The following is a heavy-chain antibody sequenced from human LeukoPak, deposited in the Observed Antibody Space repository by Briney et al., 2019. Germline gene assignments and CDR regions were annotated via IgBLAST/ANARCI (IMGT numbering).Heavy chain of an antibody. CDR2: MYQSGSS. Sequence: SETLSLTCTVSGGSISSGGHYWSWIRQPPGKGLEWIGYMYQSGSSYYNPSLRGRVTISGDKSNNQFSLKLSSVTAADTAVYYCARDPTVVAGVWGQGTLVTVSS. D-gene: IGHD6-19*01. V-gene: IGHV4-30-2*01. CDR1: GGSISSGGHY. CDR3: ARDPTVVAGV. J-gene: IGHJ4*02.